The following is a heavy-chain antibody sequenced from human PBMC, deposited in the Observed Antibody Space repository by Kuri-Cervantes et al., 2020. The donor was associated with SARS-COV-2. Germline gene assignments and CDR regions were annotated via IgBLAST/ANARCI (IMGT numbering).Heavy chain of an antibody. CDR1: GGSFSGYY. CDR3: ARDRREITIFGAIYYGMDV. J-gene: IGHJ6*02. V-gene: IGHV4-34*01. D-gene: IGHD3-3*01. CDR2: INHSGST. Sequence: GSLRLSCAVYGGSFSGYYWSWIRQPPGKGLEWIGEINHSGSTNYNPSLKSRVTILVDTSKNQFSLILSSVTAADTAVYYCARDRREITIFGAIYYGMDVWGQGTTVTGYS.